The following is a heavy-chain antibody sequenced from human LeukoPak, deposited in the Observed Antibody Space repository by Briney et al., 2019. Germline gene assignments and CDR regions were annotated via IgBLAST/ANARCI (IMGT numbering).Heavy chain of an antibody. CDR1: GFTFSSYD. J-gene: IGHJ6*03. V-gene: IGHV3-48*04. CDR3: ARIGYYYYYMDV. Sequence: GGSLRLSCAASGFTFSSYDMTWVRQAPGRGLEWVSYISSSSSIIYYADSVKGRFTISRDNAKNSLYLQMNSLRAEDTAVYYCARIGYYYYYMDVWGKGTTVTISS. CDR2: ISSSSSII.